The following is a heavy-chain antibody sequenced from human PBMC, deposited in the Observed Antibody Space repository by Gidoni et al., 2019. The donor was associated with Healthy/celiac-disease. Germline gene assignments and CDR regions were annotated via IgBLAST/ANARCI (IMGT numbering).Heavy chain of an antibody. D-gene: IGHD3-22*01. CDR2: ISGSGGST. J-gene: IGHJ4*02. Sequence: EVQLLESGGGLVQPGWSLRLSCAASGFTFSSYAMSWVRQAPGKGLEWVSAISGSGGSTYYADSVKGRFTISRDNSKNTLYLQMNSLRAEDTAVYYCAKLLRTYYYDSSGYYSSYFDYWGQGTLVTVSS. CDR1: GFTFSSYA. CDR3: AKLLRTYYYDSSGYYSSYFDY. V-gene: IGHV3-23*01.